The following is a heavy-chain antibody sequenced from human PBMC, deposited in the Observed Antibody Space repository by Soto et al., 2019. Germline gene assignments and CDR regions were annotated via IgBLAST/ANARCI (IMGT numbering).Heavy chain of an antibody. CDR3: TFGDNSFDY. CDR1: GFTFSDYV. Sequence: GGSLRLSCAASGFTFSDYVIYWVRQAPGKGLEWVALISYDGNNREYGDSVKGRFTISRDNSKNTLYLQMNSLRVEDTAVYYCTFGDNSFDYWGQGTLVTVSS. J-gene: IGHJ4*02. V-gene: IGHV3-30*03. CDR2: ISYDGNNR. D-gene: IGHD1-20*01.